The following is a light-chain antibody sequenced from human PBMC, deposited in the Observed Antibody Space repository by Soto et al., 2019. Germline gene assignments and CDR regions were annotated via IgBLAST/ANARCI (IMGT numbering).Light chain of an antibody. V-gene: IGKV3-15*01. CDR1: QRVGRN. CDR2: GTS. J-gene: IGKJ4*01. Sequence: EIVMTQSPATLSVSPGETATLSYWASQRVGRNLAWYQQKPGQAPRLLLYGTSTRATGIPARFSGSGSGTDFTLTISSLEPEDFAVYYCQQHDHWPLTFGGGTKVDIK. CDR3: QQHDHWPLT.